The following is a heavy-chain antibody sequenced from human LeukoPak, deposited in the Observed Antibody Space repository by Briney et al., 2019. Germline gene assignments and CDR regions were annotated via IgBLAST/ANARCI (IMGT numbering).Heavy chain of an antibody. Sequence: SETLSLTCTVSGGSISTSNYFWSWIRQSPGKGLEWIGYIHYTGSAHYSSLKSRVSITVDTSKNQFSLHMTSVTDADTAVYYCAREVNEVSDSDAFDIWDQGTMVTVSS. V-gene: IGHV4-30-4*01. CDR1: GGSISTSNYF. D-gene: IGHD3-22*01. CDR3: AREVNEVSDSDAFDI. J-gene: IGHJ3*02. CDR2: IHYTGSA.